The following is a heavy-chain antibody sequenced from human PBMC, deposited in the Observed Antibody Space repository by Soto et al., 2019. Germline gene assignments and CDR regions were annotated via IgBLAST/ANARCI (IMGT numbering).Heavy chain of an antibody. V-gene: IGHV1-18*01. J-gene: IGHJ4*02. CDR2: ISAHNGKT. D-gene: IGHD4-17*01. Sequence: QAHLVQSGPEVKKPGASVKVSCKGSGYIFTSYGIAWVRQAPGQGLEWMGWISAHNGKTEYAQKFQGRVTVTRDTSTSTAYLELRRLRSDDTAVYYWARGRYGDYWGQGALVTVSS. CDR1: GYIFTSYG. CDR3: ARGRYGDY.